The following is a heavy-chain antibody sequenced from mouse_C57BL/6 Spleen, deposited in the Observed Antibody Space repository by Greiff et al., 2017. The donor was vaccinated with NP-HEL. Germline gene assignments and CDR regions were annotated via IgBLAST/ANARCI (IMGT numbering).Heavy chain of an antibody. Sequence: QVQLQQPGTELVKPGASVKLSCKASGYTFTSYWMHWVKQRPGQGLEWIGNINPSNGGTNYNEKFKSKATLTVDKSSRTAYMQISSLTSEDSAVYYCARWGYYYGSSLDAMDYWGQGTSVTVAS. J-gene: IGHJ4*01. V-gene: IGHV1-53*01. CDR1: GYTFTSYW. CDR3: ARWGYYYGSSLDAMDY. D-gene: IGHD1-1*01. CDR2: INPSNGGT.